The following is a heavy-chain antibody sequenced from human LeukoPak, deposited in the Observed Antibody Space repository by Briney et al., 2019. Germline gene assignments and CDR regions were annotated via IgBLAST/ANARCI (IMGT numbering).Heavy chain of an antibody. V-gene: IGHV3-30*04. CDR3: ASRGGYRSSTSCPLDY. J-gene: IGHJ4*02. CDR2: ITYDGSNK. D-gene: IGHD2-2*01. Sequence: RASLKLSCTASGCTFSSYAISWVRQAPGQGLEWVGGITYDGSNKYYAHSLKGRVTISTDNSKNTLYMQMNSLRAEDTAVYYCASRGGYRSSTSCPLDYWGQGTLVTVSS. CDR1: GCTFSSYA.